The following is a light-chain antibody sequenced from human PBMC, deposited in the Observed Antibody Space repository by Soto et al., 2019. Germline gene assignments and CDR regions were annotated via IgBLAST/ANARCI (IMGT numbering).Light chain of an antibody. V-gene: IGKV1-33*01. CDR2: DAS. CDR1: QDITSY. CDR3: QHCDYLPI. Sequence: DIQMTQSPSSLSASVGDRVTITCQASQDITSYLNWYRHKPGKAPKLLIYDASILEAGVPPRFSRSGSGTDFTLTISSLQPEDVATYYCQHCDYLPIFGPGTTVDFK. J-gene: IGKJ3*01.